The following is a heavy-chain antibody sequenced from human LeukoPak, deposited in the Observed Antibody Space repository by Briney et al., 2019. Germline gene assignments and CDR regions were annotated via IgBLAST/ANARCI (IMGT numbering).Heavy chain of an antibody. J-gene: IGHJ4*02. CDR2: IIPILNIA. CDR1: GGTFSSYG. CDR3: ARVLPGDAYTYGY. Sequence: GASVKVSCKASGGTFSSYGISWVRQAPGQGLEWMGRIIPILNIANYAQKFQGRVTITADESTSTAYMELSSLRSEDTAVYYCARVLPGDAYTYGYWGQGTLVTVSS. V-gene: IGHV1-69*04. D-gene: IGHD5-18*01.